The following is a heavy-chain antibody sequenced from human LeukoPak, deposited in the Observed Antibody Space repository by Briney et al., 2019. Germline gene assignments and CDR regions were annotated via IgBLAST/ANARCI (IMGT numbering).Heavy chain of an antibody. J-gene: IGHJ3*02. CDR3: ARDPRYYYDSSGYYGGAFDI. Sequence: GASVKVSCKASGGTFSSYAISWVRQAPGQGLEWMGGIIPIFGTANYAQKFQGRVTITTDESTSTAYMELSSLRSEDTAVYYCARDPRYYYDSSGYYGGAFDIWGQGTMVTVSS. CDR2: IIPIFGTA. CDR1: GGTFSSYA. D-gene: IGHD3-22*01. V-gene: IGHV1-69*05.